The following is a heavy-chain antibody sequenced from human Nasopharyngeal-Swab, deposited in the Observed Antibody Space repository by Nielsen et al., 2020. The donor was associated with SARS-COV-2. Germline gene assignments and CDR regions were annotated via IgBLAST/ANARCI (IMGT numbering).Heavy chain of an antibody. J-gene: IGHJ6*03. Sequence: SVKVSCKTFGDTFSRYAISWVRQAPGQGLEWMGGIIPIFGTTNYAQKFQGRVTITADGSTRTVYMDLSSLGSEDTAIYYCARCPLGSSSWGYYYYYMDVWGKGTTVTVSS. CDR3: ARCPLGSSSWGYYYYYMDV. CDR1: GDTFSRYA. CDR2: IIPIFGTT. D-gene: IGHD6-6*01. V-gene: IGHV1-69*13.